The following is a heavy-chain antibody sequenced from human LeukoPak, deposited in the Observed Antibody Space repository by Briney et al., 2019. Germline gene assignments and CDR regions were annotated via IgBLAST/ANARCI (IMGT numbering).Heavy chain of an antibody. D-gene: IGHD3-22*01. CDR2: ISWNSGSI. V-gene: IGHV3-9*01. CDR3: AKGDYYDSSGYYSHSDY. Sequence: GGSLRLSCAASGFTFSSYSMNWVRQAPGKGLEWVSGISWNSGSIGYADSVKGRFTISRDNAKNSLYLQMNSLRAEDTALYYCAKGDYYDSSGYYSHSDYWGQGTLVTVSS. J-gene: IGHJ4*02. CDR1: GFTFSSYS.